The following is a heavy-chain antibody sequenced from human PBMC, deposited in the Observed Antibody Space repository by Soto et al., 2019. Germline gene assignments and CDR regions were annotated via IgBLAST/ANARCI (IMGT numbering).Heavy chain of an antibody. Sequence: SETLSLTCAVYGGSFSGYYWSWIRQPPGKGLEWIGEINHSGSTNYNPSLKSRVTISVDTSKNQFSLRLTYVTAADTAVYYCARDGYDGSGSPYPAYWGPGTQVTVSS. V-gene: IGHV4-34*01. CDR3: ARDGYDGSGSPYPAY. CDR1: GGSFSGYY. CDR2: INHSGST. D-gene: IGHD3-10*01. J-gene: IGHJ4*02.